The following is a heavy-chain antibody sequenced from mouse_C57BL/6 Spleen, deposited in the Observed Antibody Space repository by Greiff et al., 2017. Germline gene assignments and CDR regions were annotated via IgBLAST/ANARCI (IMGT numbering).Heavy chain of an antibody. Sequence: VQLKESGPGLVKPSQSLSLTCSVTGYSITSGYYWNWIRQFPGNKLEWMGYISYDGSNNYNPSLKNRISITRDTSKNQFFLKLNSVTTEDTATYYCARDNYGNYGYFDYWGQGTTLTVSS. J-gene: IGHJ2*01. CDR1: GYSITSGYY. V-gene: IGHV3-6*01. D-gene: IGHD2-1*01. CDR3: ARDNYGNYGYFDY. CDR2: ISYDGSN.